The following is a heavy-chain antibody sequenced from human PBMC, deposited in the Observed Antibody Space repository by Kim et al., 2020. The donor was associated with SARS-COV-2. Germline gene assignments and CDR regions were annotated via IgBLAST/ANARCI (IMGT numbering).Heavy chain of an antibody. J-gene: IGHJ6*02. CDR3: ARGVEGYYDSSAYYHYYYDYGMDV. Sequence: GGSLRLSCAAFGFNFDDYGMSWVRQAPGKGLEWVSGISWNGDNTGYADSVKGRFTISRDNARNSLYLQMNSLRAEDTALYHCARGVEGYYDSSAYYHYYYDYGMDVWGQGTTVTVSS. CDR1: GFNFDDYG. CDR2: ISWNGDNT. D-gene: IGHD3-22*01. V-gene: IGHV3-20*01.